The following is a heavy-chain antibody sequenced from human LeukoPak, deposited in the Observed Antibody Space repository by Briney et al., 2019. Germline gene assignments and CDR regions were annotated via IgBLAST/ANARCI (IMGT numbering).Heavy chain of an antibody. CDR2: IYYSGST. Sequence: SETLSLTCTVSGGSISSYYWSWIRQPPGKGLEWIGYIYYSGSTNYNPSLKGRVTISVDTSKNQFSLKLSSVTAADTAVYYCARLLLRRGAFDIWGQGTMVTVSS. CDR3: ARLLLRRGAFDI. V-gene: IGHV4-59*08. D-gene: IGHD3-22*01. CDR1: GGSISSYY. J-gene: IGHJ3*02.